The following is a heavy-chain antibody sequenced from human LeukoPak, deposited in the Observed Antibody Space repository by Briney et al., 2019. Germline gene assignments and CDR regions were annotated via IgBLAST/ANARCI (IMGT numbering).Heavy chain of an antibody. CDR3: ARHGPDGYSSSGAFDY. V-gene: IGHV5-51*01. CDR2: IYPGDSNT. D-gene: IGHD6-13*01. CDR1: GYSFTTYW. Sequence: GESLKISCKGSGYSFTTYWIGWVRQLPGKGLEWMGIIYPGDSNTRYSPTFQGQVTVSADKSITTAYLQWSSLKASDTAMYYCARHGPDGYSSSGAFDYWGQGTLVTVSS. J-gene: IGHJ4*02.